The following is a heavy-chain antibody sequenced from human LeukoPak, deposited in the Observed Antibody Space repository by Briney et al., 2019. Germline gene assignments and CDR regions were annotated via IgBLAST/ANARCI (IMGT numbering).Heavy chain of an antibody. V-gene: IGHV1-18*04. CDR3: ARETHYDILTGRGWFDP. Sequence: ASVTVSCKASGYTFTSYGISWVRQAPGQGLEGMGWISAYNGNTNYAQKLQGRVTMTTDTSTSTAYMELRSLRSDDTAVYYCARETHYDILTGRGWFDPWGQGTLVTVSS. CDR1: GYTFTSYG. D-gene: IGHD3-9*01. J-gene: IGHJ5*02. CDR2: ISAYNGNT.